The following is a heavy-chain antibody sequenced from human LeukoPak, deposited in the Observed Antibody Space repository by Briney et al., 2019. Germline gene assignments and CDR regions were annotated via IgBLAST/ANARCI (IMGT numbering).Heavy chain of an antibody. V-gene: IGHV4-59*08. CDR2: VSYTGGA. J-gene: IGHJ6*02. CDR3: ARHPVGPGALDV. CDR1: GASVKTYS. Sequence: SETLSLSCTVSGASVKTYSLSWVRQTPGKGLEWIGYVSYTGGANYNPSLKSRVTMSVDTSRNQFFLRLSSVTAADTAVYYCARHPVGPGALDVWGQGSTVTVSS.